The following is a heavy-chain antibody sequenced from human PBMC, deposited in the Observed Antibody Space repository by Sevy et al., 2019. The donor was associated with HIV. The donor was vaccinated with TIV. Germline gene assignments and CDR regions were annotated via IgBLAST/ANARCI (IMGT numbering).Heavy chain of an antibody. CDR3: ARDFSSSWQSPWFDP. CDR1: GYTFTSYD. CDR2: MNPNSGNT. J-gene: IGHJ5*02. Sequence: ASVKVSCKASGYTFTSYDINWVRQATGQGLEWMGWMNPNSGNTGYAQKFQGRVTMTRNTSISTAYMELSSLRSEDTVVYYCARDFSSSWQSPWFDPWGQGTLVTVSS. V-gene: IGHV1-8*01. D-gene: IGHD6-13*01.